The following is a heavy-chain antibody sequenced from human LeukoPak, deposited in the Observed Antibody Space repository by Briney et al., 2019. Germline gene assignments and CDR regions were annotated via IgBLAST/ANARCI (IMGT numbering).Heavy chain of an antibody. D-gene: IGHD3-10*01. CDR1: DYTFTSYG. CDR3: ARKGTGLAFDV. J-gene: IGHJ3*01. Sequence: ASVKVSCKASDYTFTSYGISWVRQSPGLGLEYMGWISANNGDTSYPQKVQGRVTMTTDTSTTTAYMELRSLRSDDTAVYYCARKGTGLAFDVWGQGTMVTVSS. V-gene: IGHV1-18*04. CDR2: ISANNGDT.